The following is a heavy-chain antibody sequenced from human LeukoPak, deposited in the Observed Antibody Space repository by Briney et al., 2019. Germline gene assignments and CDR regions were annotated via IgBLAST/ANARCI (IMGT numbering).Heavy chain of an antibody. CDR1: GGSISSSDYY. J-gene: IGHJ3*02. V-gene: IGHV4-39*01. CDR2: VYYSGST. D-gene: IGHD3-3*01. CDR3: ARQTFYDFSRRAFDI. Sequence: SETLSLTYTVSGGSISSSDYYWGWIRQPPGKGLEWIGSVYYSGSTYYNPSLKSRVTISVDTSKNQFSLKLTSEAAADTALYYCARQTFYDFSRRAFDIWGQGTLVTVSS.